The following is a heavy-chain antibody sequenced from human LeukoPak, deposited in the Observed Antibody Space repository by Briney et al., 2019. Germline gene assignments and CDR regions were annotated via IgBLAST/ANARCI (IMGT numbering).Heavy chain of an antibody. CDR2: ISGSGGST. CDR3: ARYYDYGMDV. CDR1: GFTFSSYA. Sequence: GGSLRLSCAASGFTFSSYAMHWVRQAPGKGLEWVSAISGSGGSTYYADSVKGRFTISRDNSKNTLYLQMNSLRAEDTAVYYCARYYDYGMDVWGQGTTVTVSS. V-gene: IGHV3-23*01. J-gene: IGHJ6*02.